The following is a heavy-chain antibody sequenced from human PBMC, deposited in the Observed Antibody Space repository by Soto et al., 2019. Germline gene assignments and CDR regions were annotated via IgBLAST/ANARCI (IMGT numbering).Heavy chain of an antibody. CDR2: ISSSSSYI. CDR3: SRAPPGYGDCEDYLDY. J-gene: IGHJ4*02. D-gene: IGHD4-17*01. V-gene: IGHV3-21*01. CDR1: GFTFSSYS. Sequence: EVQVVEAGGGLVKPGGSLRLSCAASGFTFSSYSMNWVRQAPGKGLEWVSSISSSSSYIYYEDSVKGRFTITRDNAKNSLYPQMNSLRAENTAVYYCSRAPPGYGDCEDYLDYWGQGTLVTVSS.